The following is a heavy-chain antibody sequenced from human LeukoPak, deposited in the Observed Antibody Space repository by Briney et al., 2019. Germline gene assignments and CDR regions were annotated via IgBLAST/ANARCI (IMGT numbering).Heavy chain of an antibody. CDR3: AGDLAYCGGDCYHDFDP. Sequence: PGGSLRLSCAASGFTFSSYSMNWVRQAPGKGLEWVSSISSSSSYIYYADSVKGRFTISRDNAKNSLYLQMNSLRAEDTAVYYCAGDLAYCGGDCYHDFDPWGQGTLVTVSS. V-gene: IGHV3-21*01. D-gene: IGHD2-21*02. CDR2: ISSSSSYI. J-gene: IGHJ5*02. CDR1: GFTFSSYS.